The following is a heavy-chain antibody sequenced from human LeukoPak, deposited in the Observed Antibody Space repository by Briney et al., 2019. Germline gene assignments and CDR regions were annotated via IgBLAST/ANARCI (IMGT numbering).Heavy chain of an antibody. CDR3: AREGSKAVAGPDY. Sequence: ASVKVSCKASGYTCTSYAMHWVRQAPGQRLEWMGWINAGNGNTKYSQKFQGRVTITRDTSASTAYMELSSLRSEDTAVYYCAREGSKAVAGPDYWGQGTLVTVSS. CDR1: GYTCTSYA. CDR2: INAGNGNT. J-gene: IGHJ4*02. V-gene: IGHV1-3*01. D-gene: IGHD6-19*01.